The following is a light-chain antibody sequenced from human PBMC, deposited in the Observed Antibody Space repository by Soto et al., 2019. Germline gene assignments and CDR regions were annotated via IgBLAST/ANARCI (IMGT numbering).Light chain of an antibody. Sequence: QSALTQTASVSGSPGRSVTISCTGTSSDVGDFNYVSWYQHLPGRAPKLIIYDVTNRPSGISYRFSASKSGRTASLTISGLQAEDEADYYCSSYSSSTTHVVFGGGTKVTVL. CDR2: DVT. V-gene: IGLV2-14*03. J-gene: IGLJ2*01. CDR3: SSYSSSTTHVV. CDR1: SSDVGDFNY.